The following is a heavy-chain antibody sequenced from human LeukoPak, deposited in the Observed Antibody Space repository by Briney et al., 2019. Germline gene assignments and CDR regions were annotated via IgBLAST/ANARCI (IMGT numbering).Heavy chain of an antibody. V-gene: IGHV4-59*12. J-gene: IGHJ4*02. CDR3: ARALQQWPNPYYFDY. Sequence: PSETLSLTCTVSGGSISSYYWSWIRQPPGKGLEWIGYIYYSGSTNYNPSLKSRVTISVDKSKNQFSLKLSSVTAADTAVYYCARALQQWPNPYYFDYWGQGTLVTVSS. CDR2: IYYSGST. CDR1: GGSISSYY. D-gene: IGHD6-19*01.